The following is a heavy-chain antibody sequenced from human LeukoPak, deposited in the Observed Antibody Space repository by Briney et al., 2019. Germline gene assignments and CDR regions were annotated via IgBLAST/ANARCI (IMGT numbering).Heavy chain of an antibody. J-gene: IGHJ4*02. CDR3: ARVRDGYNWAFDY. CDR1: GFTFSSYG. D-gene: IGHD5-24*01. CDR2: IWYDGSNE. Sequence: GRSLRLSCAASGFTFSSYGMHWVRQAPGKGLEWVAVIWYDGSNENYADSVKGRFTISRDNSKNTLYLQMNSLRAEDTAVYYCARVRDGYNWAFDYWGQGTLVTVSS. V-gene: IGHV3-33*01.